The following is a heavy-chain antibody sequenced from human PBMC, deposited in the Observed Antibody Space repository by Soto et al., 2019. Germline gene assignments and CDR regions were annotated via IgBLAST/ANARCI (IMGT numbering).Heavy chain of an antibody. D-gene: IGHD6-13*01. CDR1: GGTFSSYA. Sequence: GASVKVSCKASGGTFSSYAISWVRQAPGQGLEWMGGIIPIFGTANYAQNLQGRVTMTTDTSTSTAYMDLRSLRSDDTAVYYCARDLGQQLVDYWGQGTLVTVSS. V-gene: IGHV1-69*05. CDR2: IIPIFGTA. CDR3: ARDLGQQLVDY. J-gene: IGHJ4*02.